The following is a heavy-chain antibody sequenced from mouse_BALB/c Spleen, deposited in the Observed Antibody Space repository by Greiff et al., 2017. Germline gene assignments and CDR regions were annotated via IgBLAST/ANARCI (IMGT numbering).Heavy chain of an antibody. Sequence: VQLQQSGAELVKPGASVKLSCKASGYTFTSYWMHWVKQRPGQGLEWIGEINPSNGRTNYNEKFKSKATLTVDKSSSTAYMQLSSLTSEDSAVYYGARWGYGTYDAYYYAMDYWGQGTSVTVSS. CDR1: GYTFTSYW. CDR3: ARWGYGTYDAYYYAMDY. V-gene: IGHV1S81*02. D-gene: IGHD2-10*02. CDR2: INPSNGRT. J-gene: IGHJ4*01.